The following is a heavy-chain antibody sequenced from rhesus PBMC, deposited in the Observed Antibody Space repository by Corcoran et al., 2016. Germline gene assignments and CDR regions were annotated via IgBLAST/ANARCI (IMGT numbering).Heavy chain of an antibody. V-gene: IGHV4-160*01. CDR2: IYGSGGST. CDR3: ARNLVNWYFDL. J-gene: IGHJ2*01. CDR1: GGSISRHY. Sequence: QVQLQESGPGLVKPSETLSLTCAVSGGSISRHYWIWIRQPPGKGLDWIGRIYGSGGSTDYNPSLKSRVTISTDTSKNQFSLKLSSVTAADTAVYYCARNLVNWYFDLWGPGTPITISS. D-gene: IGHD2-33*01.